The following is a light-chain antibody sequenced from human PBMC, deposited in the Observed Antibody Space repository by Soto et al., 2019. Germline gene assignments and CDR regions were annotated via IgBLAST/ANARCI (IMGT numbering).Light chain of an antibody. CDR3: QQLNSYPLT. Sequence: IQLTQSPSSLSASVGDRVTITCRASQGISSYLAWYQQKPGKAPKLLIYAASTLQSGFPSRFSGSGSGTDFTLTISSLQPEDFATYYCQQLNSYPLTFGRGTKVDIK. J-gene: IGKJ4*01. CDR1: QGISSY. V-gene: IGKV1-9*01. CDR2: AAS.